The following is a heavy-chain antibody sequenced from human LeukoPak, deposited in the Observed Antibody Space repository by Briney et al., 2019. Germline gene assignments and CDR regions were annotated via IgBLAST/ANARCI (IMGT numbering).Heavy chain of an antibody. CDR1: GFTFTSYG. J-gene: IGHJ6*03. D-gene: IGHD4-11*01. CDR3: ARDTDYTYYYYMDV. Sequence: GGSLRLSCAASGFTFTSYGFHWVRQAPGKGLEWVTFIRYDGSNKYYADSVRGRFTISRDNSKSTVFLQMNSLRAEDTALYYCARDTDYTYYYYMDVWGKGTTVTVSS. V-gene: IGHV3-30*02. CDR2: IRYDGSNK.